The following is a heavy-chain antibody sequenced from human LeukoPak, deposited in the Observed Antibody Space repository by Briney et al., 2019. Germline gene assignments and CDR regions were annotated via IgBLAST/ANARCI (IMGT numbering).Heavy chain of an antibody. CDR2: IYYSGCT. CDR3: ARAYSSSWYGAFDI. J-gene: IGHJ3*02. V-gene: IGHV4-59*01. D-gene: IGHD6-13*01. CDR1: GGSISSYY. Sequence: SETLSLTCTVSGGSISSYYWSWIRQPPGKGLEWIGYIYYSGCTNYNPSLKSRVTISVDTSKNQFSLKLSSVTAADTAVYYCARAYSSSWYGAFDIWGQGTMVTVSS.